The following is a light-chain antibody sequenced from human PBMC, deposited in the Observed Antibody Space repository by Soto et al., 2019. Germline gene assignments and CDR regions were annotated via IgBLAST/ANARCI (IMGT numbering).Light chain of an antibody. CDR1: QSVSGSY. CDR2: GAS. CDR3: QQYGTSPQT. V-gene: IGKV3-20*01. Sequence: ENVLTQSPGTLSLSPGERATLSCRASQSVSGSYLAWYQQKPGQTPRLLIYGASSRATGIPDRFSGSGSGTDFTLTISRLEPEDFAVYYCQQYGTSPQTFGQGTKLEIK. J-gene: IGKJ2*01.